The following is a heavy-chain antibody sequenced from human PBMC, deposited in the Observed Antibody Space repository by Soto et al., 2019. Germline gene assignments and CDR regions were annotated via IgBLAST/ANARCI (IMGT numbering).Heavy chain of an antibody. CDR3: ARGQEGVVATH. CDR1: GGSLSGFY. CDR2: IKDGGYT. D-gene: IGHD5-12*01. J-gene: IGHJ4*02. V-gene: IGHV4-34*01. Sequence: PSETLSLTCAVNGGSLSGFYWSWIRQPPGKGLEWIGEIKDGGYTNYSPSLKSRATISSDRSNNQFSLRLNSVTAADTGVYYCARGQEGVVATHWDQGALVTVSS.